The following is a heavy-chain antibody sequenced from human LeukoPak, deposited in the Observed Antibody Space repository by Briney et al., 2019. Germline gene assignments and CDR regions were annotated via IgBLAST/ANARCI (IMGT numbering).Heavy chain of an antibody. D-gene: IGHD3-22*01. Sequence: SQTLSLTXTVSGGSISSGSYYWSWIRQPAGKGLEWIGRIYTSGSTNYNPSLKSRVTISVDTSKNQFSLKLSSVTAADTAVYYCARAYYDSSGSQTDYWGQGILVTVSS. CDR1: GGSISSGSYY. V-gene: IGHV4-61*02. CDR3: ARAYYDSSGSQTDY. J-gene: IGHJ4*02. CDR2: IYTSGST.